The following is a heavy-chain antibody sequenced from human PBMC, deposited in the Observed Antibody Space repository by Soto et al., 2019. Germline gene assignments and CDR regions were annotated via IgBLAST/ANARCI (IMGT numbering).Heavy chain of an antibody. V-gene: IGHV3-23*01. J-gene: IGHJ6*02. CDR1: GFTFSRYA. Sequence: GGSLRLSCAASGFTFSRYAMSWVRQAPGKGLEWVSDISGTGGTTYYADSVKGRFTISRDNSKHTLSLQMNSLRADDTALYYCAKGDYYYGMDVWSQGTTVTVSS. CDR2: ISGTGGTT. CDR3: AKGDYYYGMDV.